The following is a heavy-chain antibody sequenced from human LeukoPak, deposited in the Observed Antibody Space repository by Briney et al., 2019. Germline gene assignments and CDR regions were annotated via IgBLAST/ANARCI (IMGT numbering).Heavy chain of an antibody. CDR2: LKPDGSES. V-gene: IGHV3-7*01. Sequence: GGSLRLSCAVSGHTFSRSWIVWIRQAPGKGLEWVASLKPDGSESWYVDSVKGRFTISRDNSKNSLYLQLTSLRAEDTALYYCARDRGRNSFDNWGQGTLVSVSS. CDR1: GHTFSRSW. J-gene: IGHJ4*02. D-gene: IGHD1-14*01. CDR3: ARDRGRNSFDN.